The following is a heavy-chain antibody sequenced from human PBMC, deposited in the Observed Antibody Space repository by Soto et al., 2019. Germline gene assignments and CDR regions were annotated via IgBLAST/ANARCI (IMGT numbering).Heavy chain of an antibody. CDR1: GGTFSSYA. J-gene: IGHJ3*02. Sequence: SVKVSCKASGGTFSSYAISWVRQAPGQGLEWMGGIIPIFGTANYAQKFQGRVTITADESTSTAYMELSSLRSEDTAVYYCARERYPSHRITGTTVSAFDIWGQGTMVTVSS. D-gene: IGHD1-20*01. V-gene: IGHV1-69*13. CDR3: ARERYPSHRITGTTVSAFDI. CDR2: IIPIFGTA.